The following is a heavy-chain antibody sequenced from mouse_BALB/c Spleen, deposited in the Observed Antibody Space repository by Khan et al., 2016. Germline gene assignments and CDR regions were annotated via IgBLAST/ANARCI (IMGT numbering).Heavy chain of an antibody. CDR2: IDPENGDT. CDR3: NAICYGSDVYFDY. V-gene: IGHV14-4*02. D-gene: IGHD1-1*01. Sequence: VQLQQSGAELVRSGASVKLSCTASVFNIKDYYMHWVKQRPEQGLEWIGWIDPENGDTEYAPKFQGKATMTADTSSNAAYLQFSSLTAEDSAVYYWNAICYGSDVYFDYWGQGTTLTVSS. CDR1: VFNIKDYY. J-gene: IGHJ2*01.